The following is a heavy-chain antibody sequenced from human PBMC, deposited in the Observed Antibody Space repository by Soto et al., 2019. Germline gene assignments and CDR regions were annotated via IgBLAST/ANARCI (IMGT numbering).Heavy chain of an antibody. Sequence: EVQLVESGGGLGKPGGSLRLSCAASGFTFSSYSMNWVRQAPGKGLEWVSSITSSTSYIYYADSVKGRFTISIDSAKNSVYLQINSLRAEDTAVYYCARDDTYGMDVWGQGTTVTVSS. CDR3: ARDDTYGMDV. CDR2: ITSSTSYI. CDR1: GFTFSSYS. V-gene: IGHV3-21*01. J-gene: IGHJ6*02.